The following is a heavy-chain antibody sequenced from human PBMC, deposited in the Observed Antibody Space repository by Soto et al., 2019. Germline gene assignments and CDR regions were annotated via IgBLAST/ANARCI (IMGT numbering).Heavy chain of an antibody. CDR2: IYYSGST. D-gene: IGHD6-13*01. Sequence: SETLSLTCTVSGGSISSYYWSWIRQPPGKGLEWIGYIYYSGSTNYNPSLKSRVTISVDTSKNQFSLKLSSVTAADTAVYYCARSQGPFSAAAGFDPWGQGTLVTVSS. J-gene: IGHJ5*02. CDR1: GGSISSYY. CDR3: ARSQGPFSAAAGFDP. V-gene: IGHV4-59*01.